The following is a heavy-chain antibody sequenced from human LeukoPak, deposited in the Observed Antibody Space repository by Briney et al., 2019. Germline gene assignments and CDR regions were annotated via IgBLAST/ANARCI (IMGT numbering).Heavy chain of an antibody. CDR3: ARRGDYEFDS. D-gene: IGHD4-17*01. CDR1: GGSLSSSSYY. Sequence: SETLSLTCTVSGGSLSSSSYYWGWIRQPPGKGLEWIGSIYYSGSTYYNPSLKSRVTISVDTSKNQFSLKLTSVTAADTAVYYCARRGDYEFDSWGQGTLVTVSS. V-gene: IGHV4-39*01. J-gene: IGHJ4*02. CDR2: IYYSGST.